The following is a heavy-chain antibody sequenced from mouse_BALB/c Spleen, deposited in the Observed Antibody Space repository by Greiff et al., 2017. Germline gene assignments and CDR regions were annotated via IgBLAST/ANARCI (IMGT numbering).Heavy chain of an antibody. D-gene: IGHD1-1*01. Sequence: QVQLQQPGAELVMPGASVKMSCKASGYTFTDYWMHWVKQRPGQGLEWIGAIDTSDSYTSYNQKFKGKATLTVDESSSTAYMQLSSLTSEDSAVYYCARSRDYGSSWAYWGQGTLVTVSA. CDR3: ARSRDYGSSWAY. V-gene: IGHV1-69*01. J-gene: IGHJ3*01. CDR2: IDTSDSYT. CDR1: GYTFTDYW.